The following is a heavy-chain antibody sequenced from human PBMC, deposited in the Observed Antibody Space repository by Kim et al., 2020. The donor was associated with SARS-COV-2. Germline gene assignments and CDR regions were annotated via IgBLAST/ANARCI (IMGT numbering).Heavy chain of an antibody. CDR2: INPSDSGT. CDR1: TYTFTKYY. D-gene: IGHD2-15*01. Sequence: ASVKVSCKASTYTFTKYYIHWVRQAPGQGLEWMGIINPSDSGTGYAQKFRGRFIMTRDTSTSTVYMELSSLRSEDTAMYYCGRSGIDGSGYVDECGQGTL. J-gene: IGHJ4*02. V-gene: IGHV1-46*01. CDR3: GRSGIDGSGYVDE.